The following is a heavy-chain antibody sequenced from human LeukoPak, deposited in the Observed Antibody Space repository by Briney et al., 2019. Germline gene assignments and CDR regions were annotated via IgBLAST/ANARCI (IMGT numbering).Heavy chain of an antibody. Sequence: AASVKVSCKASGGTFSSYAISWVRQAPGQGLEWMGRIILILGIANYAQKFQGRVTITADKSTSTAYMELSSLRSEDTAVYYCARDLADYGELYYYYGMDVWGQGTTVTVSS. CDR2: IILILGIA. D-gene: IGHD4-17*01. J-gene: IGHJ6*02. CDR1: GGTFSSYA. CDR3: ARDLADYGELYYYYGMDV. V-gene: IGHV1-69*04.